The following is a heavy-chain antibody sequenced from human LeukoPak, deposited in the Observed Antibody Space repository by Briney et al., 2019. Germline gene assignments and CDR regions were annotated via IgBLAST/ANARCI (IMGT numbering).Heavy chain of an antibody. J-gene: IGHJ4*02. CDR1: GGTFSSYA. Sequence: ASVKVSCKASGGTFSSYAISWVRQAPGQGLEWMGRIIPILGIANYAQKFQGRVTITADKSTSTAYMELSSLRSEDTAVYYCARDRVAGNYFDYWGQGTLVTVSS. D-gene: IGHD6-19*01. V-gene: IGHV1-69*04. CDR2: IIPILGIA. CDR3: ARDRVAGNYFDY.